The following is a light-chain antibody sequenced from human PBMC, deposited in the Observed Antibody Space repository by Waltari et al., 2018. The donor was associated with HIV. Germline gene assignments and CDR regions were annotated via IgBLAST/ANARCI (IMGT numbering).Light chain of an antibody. CDR2: DDS. V-gene: IGLV3-21*02. J-gene: IGLJ2*01. CDR1: NIGGKS. Sequence: SYVLTQPPSVSVAPGQTARITCAGSNIGGKSVHWHQQKPGQAPVLVVYDDSARPSVIPERFSGSNSGNTATLTISRVEAGDEADYYCQVWDIHSDHVLFGGGTKLTVL. CDR3: QVWDIHSDHVL.